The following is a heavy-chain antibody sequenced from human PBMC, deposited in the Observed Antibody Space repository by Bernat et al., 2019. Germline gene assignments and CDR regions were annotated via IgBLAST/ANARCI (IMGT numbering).Heavy chain of an antibody. Sequence: QPQLQESGPGLVKPSETLSLTCTVSGGSISSSSYYWGWIRQPPGKGLEWIGSIYYSGSTYYNPSLKSRVTISVDTSKNQFSLKLSSVTAADTAVYYCASARIAAPSVGAFDIWGQGTRVTVSS. V-gene: IGHV4-39*01. CDR3: ASARIAAPSVGAFDI. J-gene: IGHJ3*02. CDR2: IYYSGST. D-gene: IGHD6-6*01. CDR1: GGSISSSSYY.